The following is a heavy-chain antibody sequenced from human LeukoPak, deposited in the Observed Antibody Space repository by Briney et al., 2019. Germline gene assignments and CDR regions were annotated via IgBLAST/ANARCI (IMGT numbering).Heavy chain of an antibody. D-gene: IGHD5-12*01. CDR1: GYTFTSYA. J-gene: IGHJ3*02. V-gene: IGHV7-4-1*02. Sequence: GASVKVSCKASGYTFTSYAMNWVRQAPGQGLEWMGWINTNTGNPTYAQGFTGRFVFSLDTSVSTAYLQISSLKAEDTAVYYCARVYSGYLRVAFDIWGQGTMVTVSS. CDR2: INTNTGNP. CDR3: ARVYSGYLRVAFDI.